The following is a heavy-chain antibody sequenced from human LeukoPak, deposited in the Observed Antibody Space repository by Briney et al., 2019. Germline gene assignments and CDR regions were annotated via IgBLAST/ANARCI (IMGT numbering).Heavy chain of an antibody. Sequence: GGSLRLSCAASGFTFSSYSMSWVRQAPGKGLEWVSSISSSSSYIYYADSVKGRFTISRDNAKNSLYLQMNSLRAEDTAVYYCARSYDSSGYYEGVSDYWGQGTLVTVSS. D-gene: IGHD3-22*01. CDR3: ARSYDSSGYYEGVSDY. CDR2: ISSSSSYI. J-gene: IGHJ4*02. CDR1: GFTFSSYS. V-gene: IGHV3-21*01.